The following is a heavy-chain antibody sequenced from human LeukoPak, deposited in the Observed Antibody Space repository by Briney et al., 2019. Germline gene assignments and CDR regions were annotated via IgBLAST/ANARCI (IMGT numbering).Heavy chain of an antibody. Sequence: PGGSLRLSCAASGSSFSNYWMSWVRQAPGKGLEWVANIDPDGSETQYVGSVKGRFTTSRDNAKNSLYVQMNSLRAEDTAIYYCARIWYFGDNNWRYFDYWGQGTLVTVSS. J-gene: IGHJ4*03. V-gene: IGHV3-7*01. CDR3: ARIWYFGDNNWRYFDY. D-gene: IGHD1-1*01. CDR2: IDPDGSET. CDR1: GSSFSNYW.